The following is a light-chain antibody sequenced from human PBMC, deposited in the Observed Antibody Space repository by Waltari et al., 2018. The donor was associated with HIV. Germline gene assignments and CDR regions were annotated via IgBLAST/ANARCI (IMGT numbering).Light chain of an antibody. J-gene: IGLJ1*01. CDR2: RNN. CDR3: AAWGDSLTSFV. Sequence: QSVLTQPPSASETPGQRVTISCSGSSSNIGSNYVYWYQHLPGTAPKLLIDRNNRRPSGVPDRFSGSKSGTSASLAIIGLRSEDEADYYCAAWGDSLTSFVFGTGTKVTVL. CDR1: SSNIGSNY. V-gene: IGLV1-47*01.